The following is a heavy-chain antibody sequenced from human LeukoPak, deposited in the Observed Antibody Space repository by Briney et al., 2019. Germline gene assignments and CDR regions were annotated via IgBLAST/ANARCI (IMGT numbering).Heavy chain of an antibody. J-gene: IGHJ3*02. V-gene: IGHV3-74*03. D-gene: IGHD6-19*01. CDR3: IRDLGSSGWYDTFDT. Sequence: PGGSLRLSCAASGPAFSTYWMHWVRQAPGKGLMWVSRIKSDGSRTMYADSVKGRFTISRDNAKNTLYLQMNSLRVEDTAMYFCIRDLGSSGWYDTFDTWGQGTMVTVSS. CDR1: GPAFSTYW. CDR2: IKSDGSRT.